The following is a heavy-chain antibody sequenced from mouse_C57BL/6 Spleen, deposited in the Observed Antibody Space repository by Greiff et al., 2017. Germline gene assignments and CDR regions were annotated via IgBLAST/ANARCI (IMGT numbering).Heavy chain of an antibody. D-gene: IGHD2-4*01. CDR2: ISSGSSTI. V-gene: IGHV5-17*01. Sequence: EVKLVESGGGLVKPGGSLKLSCAASGFTFSDYGMHWVRQAPEKGLEWVAYISSGSSTIYYADTVKGRFTISRENAKNTLFLRMTSLRSEDTAMYYCARQGVRLDYAMDYWGQGTSVTVSS. J-gene: IGHJ4*01. CDR3: ARQGVRLDYAMDY. CDR1: GFTFSDYG.